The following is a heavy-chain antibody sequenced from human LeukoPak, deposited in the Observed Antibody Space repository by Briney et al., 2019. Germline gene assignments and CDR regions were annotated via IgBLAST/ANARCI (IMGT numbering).Heavy chain of an antibody. CDR2: INPNSGGT. J-gene: IGHJ6*02. CDR1: GYTFTGYY. CDR3: ARCTVMTGWYYYYGMDV. Sequence: GASVKVSCKASGYTFTGYYMHWVRQAPGQGLEWMGWINPNSGGTNYAQKFQGRVTMTRDTSINTAYMELSRLRPDDTAVYYCARCTVMTGWYYYYGMDVWGRGTTVTVSS. D-gene: IGHD3-9*01. V-gene: IGHV1-2*02.